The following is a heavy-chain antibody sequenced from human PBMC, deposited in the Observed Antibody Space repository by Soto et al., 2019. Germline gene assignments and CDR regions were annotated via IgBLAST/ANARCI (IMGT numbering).Heavy chain of an antibody. CDR3: ARDPRRGYYYDSSGSPPVYGMDV. CDR2: ISAYNGNT. CDR1: GYTFTSYG. J-gene: IGHJ6*02. V-gene: IGHV1-18*01. D-gene: IGHD3-22*01. Sequence: GASVKVSCKASGYTFTSYGISWVRQAPGQGLEWMGWISAYNGNTNYAQKLQGRVTMTTDTSTSTAYMELRSLRSDDTAVYYCARDPRRGYYYDSSGSPPVYGMDVWGQGTTVTVSS.